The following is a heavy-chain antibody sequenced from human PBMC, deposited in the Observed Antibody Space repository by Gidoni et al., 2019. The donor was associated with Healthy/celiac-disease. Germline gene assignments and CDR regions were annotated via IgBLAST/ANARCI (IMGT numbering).Heavy chain of an antibody. D-gene: IGHD3-10*01. CDR1: GCPISNSCYY. J-gene: IGHJ4*02. Sequence: QLQGSGPGPVKPSETPSPPLHGSGCPISNSCYYRGWIRQPPGKGLEWIGSIYYSGSTYYNPSLKSRVTISVDTSKNQFSLKLSSVTAADTAVYYCARHKSGLWFGESVSGYFDYWGQGTLVTVSS. CDR2: IYYSGST. CDR3: ARHKSGLWFGESVSGYFDY. V-gene: IGHV4-39*01.